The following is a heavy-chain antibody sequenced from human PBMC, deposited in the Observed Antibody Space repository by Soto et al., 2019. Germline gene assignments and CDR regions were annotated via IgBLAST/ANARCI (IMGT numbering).Heavy chain of an antibody. CDR1: GGSFSGYY. CDR3: ARFDYGGRYYFDY. V-gene: IGHV4-34*01. J-gene: IGHJ4*02. D-gene: IGHD4-17*01. CDR2: INHSGST. Sequence: ASETLSLTCAVYGGSFSGYYWSWIRQPPGKGLEWIGEINHSGSTNYNPSLKSRVTISVDTSKNQFSLKLSSVTAADTAVYYRARFDYGGRYYFDYWGQGTLVTVSS.